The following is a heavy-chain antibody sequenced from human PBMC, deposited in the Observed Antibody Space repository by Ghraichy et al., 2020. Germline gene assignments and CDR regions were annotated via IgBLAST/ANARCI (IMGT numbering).Heavy chain of an antibody. CDR2: ISSGSSYI. V-gene: IGHV3-21*01. CDR3: ARRTLDIVVVDV. Sequence: GGSLRLSCAASGFTFSDYSMDWVRQAPGKGLEWVSYISSGSSYIYYADSLKGRFTISRDNAKNSLYLQMDSLRAEDTAVYYCARRTLDIVVVDVWGQGTTVTVSS. J-gene: IGHJ6*02. D-gene: IGHD2-15*01. CDR1: GFTFSDYS.